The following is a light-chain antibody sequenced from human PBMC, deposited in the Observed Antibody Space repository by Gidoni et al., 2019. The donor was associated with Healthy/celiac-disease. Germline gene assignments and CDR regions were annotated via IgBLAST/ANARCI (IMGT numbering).Light chain of an antibody. CDR1: QGISSY. CDR2: AAS. J-gene: IGKJ3*01. Sequence: DIQLTQSPSFLSASVGDRVTITCRASQGISSYLAWYQQKPGKAPQLLIYAASTWQSGVPSRFSGSGSGTDFTLTISSLQPEDFATYYCQQFNSYPRTFXPXTKVDIK. CDR3: QQFNSYPRT. V-gene: IGKV1-9*01.